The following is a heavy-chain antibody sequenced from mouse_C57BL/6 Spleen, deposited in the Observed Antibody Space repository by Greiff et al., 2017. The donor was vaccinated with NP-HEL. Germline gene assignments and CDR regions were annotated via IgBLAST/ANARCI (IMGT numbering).Heavy chain of an antibody. Sequence: QGQRQQAGPELVKPGASVPSSGKASGYALCSSWMNWVKQRPGKGLEWIGRIYPGDGDTNYNGKFKGKATLTADKSSSTAYMQLSSLTSEDSAVYSCATYYYSPSHFDSWRNGTPSSVSS. CDR2: IYPGDGDT. V-gene: IGHV1-82*01. J-gene: IGHJ2*01. CDR1: GYALCSSW. D-gene: IGHD2-12*01. CDR3: ATYYYSPSHFDS.